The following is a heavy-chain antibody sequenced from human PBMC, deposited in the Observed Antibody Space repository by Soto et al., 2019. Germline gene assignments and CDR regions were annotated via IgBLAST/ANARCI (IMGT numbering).Heavy chain of an antibody. V-gene: IGHV1-69*06. CDR3: ARVGKQWLVTIHFDY. Sequence: SVKVSCKASGGTFSSYAISWVRQAPGQGLEWMGGIIPIFGTANYAQKFQGRVTITADKSTSTAYMELSSLRSEDTAVYYCARVGKQWLVTIHFDYWGQGTLVTVSS. J-gene: IGHJ4*02. CDR1: GGTFSSYA. D-gene: IGHD6-19*01. CDR2: IIPIFGTA.